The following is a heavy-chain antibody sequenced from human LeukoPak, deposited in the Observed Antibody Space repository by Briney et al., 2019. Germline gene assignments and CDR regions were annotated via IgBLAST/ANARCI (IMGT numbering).Heavy chain of an antibody. J-gene: IGHJ4*02. V-gene: IGHV1-3*01. D-gene: IGHD5-12*01. CDR1: GYTFTSYA. Sequence: ASVKVSCKASGYTFTSYAMHWVRQAPGQRLEWMGWINAGNGNTKYSQKFQGRVTITRDTSASTAYMELSSLRSEDTAVYYCARTSGYDWAFDYWGQGTLVTVSS. CDR2: INAGNGNT. CDR3: ARTSGYDWAFDY.